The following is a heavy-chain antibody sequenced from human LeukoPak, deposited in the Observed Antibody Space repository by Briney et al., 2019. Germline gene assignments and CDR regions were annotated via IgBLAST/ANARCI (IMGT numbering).Heavy chain of an antibody. J-gene: IGHJ6*03. CDR1: GGSISSSHYY. V-gene: IGHV4-39*01. CDR2: IYYSGTT. Sequence: PSETLSLTCTVSGGSISSSHYYWGWIRQPPGKGLEWIGTIYYSGTTYYNPSLESRVTMSEDTSKNQFSLTLRSVTETDTAVYYCARQISDYYYYYIDVWGKGTTVTVSS. CDR3: ARQISDYYYYYIDV. D-gene: IGHD3-3*01.